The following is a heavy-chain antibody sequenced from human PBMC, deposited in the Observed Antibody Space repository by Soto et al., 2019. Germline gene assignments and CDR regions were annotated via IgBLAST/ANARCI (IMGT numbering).Heavy chain of an antibody. CDR1: GYTFTKYY. J-gene: IGHJ3*01. D-gene: IGHD5-18*01. V-gene: IGHV1-46*01. CDR3: ARGRDGYIKADAFDV. CDR2: INPGIGTT. Sequence: QVRLVQSGAEVKKPGASVTVSCKASGYTFTKYYVHWVRQAPGQGLEWMGLINPGIGTTSYAQKFQGRVTMTRDTSTSTVYMEMTSLRSEDTATYFCARGRDGYIKADAFDVWGQGSMVTVSS.